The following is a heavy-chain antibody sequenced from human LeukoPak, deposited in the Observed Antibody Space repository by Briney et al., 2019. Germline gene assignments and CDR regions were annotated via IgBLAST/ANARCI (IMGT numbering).Heavy chain of an antibody. CDR3: ARGSRYGDYPYYCDF. D-gene: IGHD4-17*01. CDR2: INSDGINT. CDR1: GFTFSNYW. Sequence: GGSLRLSCAASGFTFSNYWMHWVRQAPGKGLVWVSRINSDGINTSCADSVKGRFTISRDNAKNTLNLQMNSLRAEDTAVYYCARGSRYGDYPYYCDFWGQGTLVTVSS. V-gene: IGHV3-74*01. J-gene: IGHJ4*02.